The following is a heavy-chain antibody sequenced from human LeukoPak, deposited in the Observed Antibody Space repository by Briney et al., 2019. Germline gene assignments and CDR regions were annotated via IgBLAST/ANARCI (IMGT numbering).Heavy chain of an antibody. CDR2: ISYSGNT. Sequence: SQTLSLTCTVSGDSISSGGYYWSWIRQHPGKGLEWIGYISYSGNTYYNPSLKSRAAISADTPKNQFSLKLSSTTAADTAVYYCARAPVATPSEFDYWGQGTLVTVSS. CDR3: ARAPVATPSEFDY. D-gene: IGHD5-12*01. V-gene: IGHV4-31*03. J-gene: IGHJ4*02. CDR1: GDSISSGGYY.